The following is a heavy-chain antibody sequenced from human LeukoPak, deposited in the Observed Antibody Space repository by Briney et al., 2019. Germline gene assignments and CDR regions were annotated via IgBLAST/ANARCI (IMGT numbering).Heavy chain of an antibody. V-gene: IGHV3-21*01. CDR1: GFTSSSYS. D-gene: IGHD4-17*01. Sequence: GGSLRLSCAASGFTSSSYSMNWVRQAPGKGLDWVSSISSSSSYIYYADSVKGRFTISRDNAKNSLYLQMNSLRAEDTAVYYCARVFTVFAFDIWGQGTMVTVSS. J-gene: IGHJ3*02. CDR3: ARVFTVFAFDI. CDR2: ISSSSSYI.